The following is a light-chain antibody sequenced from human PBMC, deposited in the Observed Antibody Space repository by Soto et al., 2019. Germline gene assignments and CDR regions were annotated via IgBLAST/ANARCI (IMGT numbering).Light chain of an antibody. Sequence: EIVLTQSPATLSLSPGERATLSCGASQSLSSSYLAWYQQKPGQAPRLLIYDASSRATGIPDRFSGSGSGTDFTLTITSLQPEDFATYYCQHYNIWPPVTFGQGTRLEIK. CDR2: DAS. J-gene: IGKJ5*01. CDR3: QHYNIWPPVT. V-gene: IGKV3D-20*02. CDR1: QSLSSSY.